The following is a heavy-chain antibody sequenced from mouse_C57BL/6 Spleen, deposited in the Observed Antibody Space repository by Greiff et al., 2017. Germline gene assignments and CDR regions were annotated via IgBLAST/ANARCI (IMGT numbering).Heavy chain of an antibody. Sequence: VQLQQPGAELVMPGASVKLSCKASGYTFTSYWMHWVKQRPGQGLEWIGEIDPSDSYTNYNQKFKGKSTLTVDKSSSTAYMQLSSLTSEDSAVYYCARKGGHYDYDYYAMDYWGQGTSVTVSS. V-gene: IGHV1-69*01. J-gene: IGHJ4*01. D-gene: IGHD2-4*01. CDR3: ARKGGHYDYDYYAMDY. CDR2: IDPSDSYT. CDR1: GYTFTSYW.